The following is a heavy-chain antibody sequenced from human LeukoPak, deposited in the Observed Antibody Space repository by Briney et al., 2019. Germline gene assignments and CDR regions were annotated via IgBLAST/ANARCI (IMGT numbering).Heavy chain of an antibody. J-gene: IGHJ6*02. Sequence: GGSLRLSCAASGFTFSSYGMHWVRQAPGKGLEWVAVIWYDGSNKYYADSVKGRFTISRDNSKNTLYLQMNSLRAEDTTVYYCARDKHYYGSGSYGYYYYGMDVWGQGTTVTVSS. CDR1: GFTFSSYG. D-gene: IGHD3-10*01. CDR3: ARDKHYYGSGSYGYYYYGMDV. V-gene: IGHV3-33*01. CDR2: IWYDGSNK.